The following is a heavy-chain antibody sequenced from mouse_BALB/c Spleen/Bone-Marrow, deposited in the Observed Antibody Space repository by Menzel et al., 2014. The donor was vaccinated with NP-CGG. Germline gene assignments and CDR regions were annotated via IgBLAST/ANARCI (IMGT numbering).Heavy chain of an antibody. Sequence: EVQLQQSGAELVKPGASVKLSCTASGFNIKDPYMPWVKPRPEQGLEWIGRIAPANGNTPYDPKFQGKATITADTSSNTAYLQLSSLTSEDTAVYYCALLYGNYDYWGQGTTLTVSS. CDR1: GFNIKDPY. CDR2: IAPANGNT. CDR3: ALLYGNYDY. V-gene: IGHV14-3*02. D-gene: IGHD2-10*02. J-gene: IGHJ2*01.